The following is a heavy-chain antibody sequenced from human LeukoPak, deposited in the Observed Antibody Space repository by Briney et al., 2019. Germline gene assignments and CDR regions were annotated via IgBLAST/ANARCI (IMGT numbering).Heavy chain of an antibody. CDR2: ISGSGGST. CDR3: AKDAGLTGGLNWFDP. D-gene: IGHD7-27*01. Sequence: GSLRLSCAASGFTFRSYAMSWVRQAPGKGLEWVSAISGSGGSTYYADSVKGRFTISRDNSKNTLYLQMNSLRAEDTAVYYCAKDAGLTGGLNWFDPWGQGTLVTVSS. V-gene: IGHV3-23*01. CDR1: GFTFRSYA. J-gene: IGHJ5*02.